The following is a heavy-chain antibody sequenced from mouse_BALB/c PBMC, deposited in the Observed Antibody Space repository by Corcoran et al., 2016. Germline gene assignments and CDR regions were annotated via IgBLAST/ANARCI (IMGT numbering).Heavy chain of an antibody. J-gene: IGHJ2*01. V-gene: IGHV1S136*01. Sequence: EVQLQQSGPELVKPGASVKMSCKASGYTFTSYVMHWVKQKPGQGLEWIGYIYPYNDDTKYNEEFKGKATLTSDKSTSTAYMELRSLTSEDSAVYYCAREVPGGYPFDYWGQGTTLTVSS. CDR2: IYPYNDDT. CDR1: GYTFTSYV. D-gene: IGHD2-2*01. CDR3: AREVPGGYPFDY.